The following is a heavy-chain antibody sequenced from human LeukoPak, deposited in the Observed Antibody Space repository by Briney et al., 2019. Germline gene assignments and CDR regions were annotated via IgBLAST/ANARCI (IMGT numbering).Heavy chain of an antibody. J-gene: IGHJ4*02. CDR3: ARGHRSSCDYGGHDY. V-gene: IGHV3-21*01. CDR2: ISSSSSYI. Sequence: PGGSLRLSCAASGFTFSSYSMNWVRQAPGKGLEWVSSISSSSSYIYYADSVKGRFTISRDNAKHSLYLQMNSLRAEDTAVYYCARGHRSSCDYGGHDYWGQGTLVTVSS. CDR1: GFTFSSYS. D-gene: IGHD4-17*01.